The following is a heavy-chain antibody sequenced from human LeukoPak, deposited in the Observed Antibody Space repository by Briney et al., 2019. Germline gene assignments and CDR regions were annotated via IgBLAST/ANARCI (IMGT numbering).Heavy chain of an antibody. D-gene: IGHD3-3*01. CDR1: GGTFSSYA. V-gene: IGHV1-69*05. J-gene: IGHJ5*02. CDR2: IIPIFGTQ. Sequence: GASVKVSCKASGGTFSSYAISWVRQAPGQGLEWMGGIIPIFGTQNYAQKFQGRVTITTDEATSTAYMELSSLRSEDTAVYYCARVSHYDFWSGSQNNWFDPWGQGTLVTVSS. CDR3: ARVSHYDFWSGSQNNWFDP.